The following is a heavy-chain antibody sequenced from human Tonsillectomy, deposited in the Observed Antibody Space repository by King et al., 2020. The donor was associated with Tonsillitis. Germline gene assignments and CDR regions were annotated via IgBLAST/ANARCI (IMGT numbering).Heavy chain of an antibody. J-gene: IGHJ4*02. CDR1: GFSFSGST. CDR3: TRHEAGNLYPFDY. D-gene: IGHD1-7*01. Sequence: EVQLVESGGGLVQPGGSLKLSCAASGFSFSGSTVHWVRQASGKGLEWVGHIRSRADTYATAYSASLKGRFTISRDDSKHTAYLQMNSLKTEDTAMYYCTRHEAGNLYPFDYWGQGTLVTVSS. CDR2: IRSRADTYAT. V-gene: IGHV3-73*02.